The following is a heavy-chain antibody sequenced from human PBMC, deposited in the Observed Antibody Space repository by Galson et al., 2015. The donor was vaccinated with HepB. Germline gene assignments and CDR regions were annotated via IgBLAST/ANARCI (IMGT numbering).Heavy chain of an antibody. CDR1: GYTFTSYG. V-gene: IGHV1-18*01. D-gene: IGHD6-19*01. Sequence: SVKVSCKASGYTFTSYGISWARQAPGQGLEWMGWISAYNGNTNYAQKLQGRVTMTTDTSTSTAYMELRSLRSDDTAVYYCARGETGYSSGWYDYWGQGTLVTVSS. CDR3: ARGETGYSSGWYDY. J-gene: IGHJ4*02. CDR2: ISAYNGNT.